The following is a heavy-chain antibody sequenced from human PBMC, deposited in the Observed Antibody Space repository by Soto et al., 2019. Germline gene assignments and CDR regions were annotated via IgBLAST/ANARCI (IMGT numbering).Heavy chain of an antibody. D-gene: IGHD4-17*01. V-gene: IGHV3-23*01. J-gene: IGHJ4*02. CDR3: AKDHGDYAYFDY. Sequence: PGGSLRLSCAASGFTFSSYAMSWVRQAPGKGLEWASAISGSGGSTYYADSVKGRLTISRDNSKNTLYLQMNSLRAEDTAVYYCAKDHGDYAYFDYRGQGTLVTVSS. CDR1: GFTFSSYA. CDR2: ISGSGGST.